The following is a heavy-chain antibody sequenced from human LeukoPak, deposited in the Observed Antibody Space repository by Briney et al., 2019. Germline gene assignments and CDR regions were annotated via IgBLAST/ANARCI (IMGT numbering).Heavy chain of an antibody. CDR1: GGSISSYY. Sequence: SETLSLTCTVSGGSISSYYWSWIRQPPGKGLEWIGYIYYSGSTNYTPSLKSRDTISVDTSKNQFSLKLSSVTAADTAVYYCAREGSSSGWYRVDYWGQGTLVTVSS. CDR3: AREGSSSGWYRVDY. V-gene: IGHV4-59*01. CDR2: IYYSGST. D-gene: IGHD6-19*01. J-gene: IGHJ4*02.